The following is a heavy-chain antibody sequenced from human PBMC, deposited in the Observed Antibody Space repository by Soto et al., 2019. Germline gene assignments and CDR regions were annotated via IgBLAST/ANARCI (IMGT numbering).Heavy chain of an antibody. D-gene: IGHD3-22*01. CDR1: GYTFTSSG. V-gene: IGHV1-18*04. CDR2: ISAYNGNT. Sequence: ASVKVSCKASGYTFTSSGITWVRPARGQGLEWMGWISAYNGNTNYAQKLQGRVTMTTDTSTSTAYMELRSLRSDDTAVYYCARSNAVSRVVVITTAFDIWDQGTMVTVSS. J-gene: IGHJ3*02. CDR3: ARSNAVSRVVVITTAFDI.